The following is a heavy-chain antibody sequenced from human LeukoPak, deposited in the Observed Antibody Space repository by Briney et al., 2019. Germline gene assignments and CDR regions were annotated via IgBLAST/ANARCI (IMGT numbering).Heavy chain of an antibody. CDR1: GFTFSSYG. D-gene: IGHD2-21*01. Sequence: GGSLRLSCAASGFTFSSYGMHWVRQAPGKGLEWVAVISYDGSNKYYADSVKGRFTISRDNSRNTLYLQMNSLRVEDTAVYYCAKDRAISWGQGTMVTVSS. J-gene: IGHJ3*01. CDR2: ISYDGSNK. CDR3: AKDRAIS. V-gene: IGHV3-30*18.